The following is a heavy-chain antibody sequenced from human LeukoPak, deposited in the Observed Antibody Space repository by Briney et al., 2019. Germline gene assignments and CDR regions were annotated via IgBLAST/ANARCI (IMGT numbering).Heavy chain of an antibody. D-gene: IGHD6-19*01. J-gene: IGHJ3*02. CDR2: IIPILGIA. Sequence: SVKVSCKASGGTFSSYAISWVRQAPGQGLEWMGRIIPILGIANYAQKFQGRVTITADKSTSTAYMELSSLRSEDAAVYYCARELAVAGQRAFDIWGQGTMVTVSS. CDR3: ARELAVAGQRAFDI. V-gene: IGHV1-69*04. CDR1: GGTFSSYA.